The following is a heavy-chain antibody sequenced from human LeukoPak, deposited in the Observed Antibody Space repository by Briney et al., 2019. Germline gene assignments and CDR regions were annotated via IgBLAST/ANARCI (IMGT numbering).Heavy chain of an antibody. D-gene: IGHD6-13*01. J-gene: IGHJ4*02. CDR1: GFKFSDHY. CDR3: ARAVAAAGSY. Sequence: GGSLRLSCAASGFKFSDHYIDWVRQAPGKGLEWVANINEDGSEKYYVDSVKGRFTISRDNAKNTVYLQMNSLRAEDTAVYYCARAVAAAGSYWGQGTLVTVSS. V-gene: IGHV3-7*04. CDR2: INEDGSEK.